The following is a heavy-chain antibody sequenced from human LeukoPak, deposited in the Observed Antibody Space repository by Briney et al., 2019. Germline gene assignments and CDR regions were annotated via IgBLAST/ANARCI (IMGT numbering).Heavy chain of an antibody. CDR2: INPSGGST. CDR3: ARGGGSSSGLKFVRWWFDP. Sequence: ASVKVSCKASGYTFTGYYMHWVRQAPGQGLEWMGIINPSGGSTSYAQKFQGRVTMTRDMSTSTVYMELSSLRSEDTAVYYCARGGGSSSGLKFVRWWFDPWGQGTLVTVSS. D-gene: IGHD6-19*01. V-gene: IGHV1-46*01. J-gene: IGHJ5*02. CDR1: GYTFTGYY.